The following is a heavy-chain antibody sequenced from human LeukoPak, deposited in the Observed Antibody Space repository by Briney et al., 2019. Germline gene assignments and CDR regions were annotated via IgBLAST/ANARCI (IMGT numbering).Heavy chain of an antibody. J-gene: IGHJ4*02. Sequence: SQTLSLTCAISGDSVSSNSAAWNWIRQSPSRGLEWLGRTYYRSKWYNDYAVSVKSRITINPDTSKNQFSLQLNSVTPEDTAVYYCARDLAYCSSTSCLSANLDYWGQGTLVTVSS. CDR3: ARDLAYCSSTSCLSANLDY. CDR1: GDSVSSNSAA. CDR2: TYYRSKWYN. V-gene: IGHV6-1*01. D-gene: IGHD2-2*01.